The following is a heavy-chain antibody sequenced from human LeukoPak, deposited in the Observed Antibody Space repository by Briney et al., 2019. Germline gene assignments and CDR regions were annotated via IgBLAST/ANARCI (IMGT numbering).Heavy chain of an antibody. CDR1: GFTFSSYW. CDR3: ARRLTGNNAFDI. Sequence: GGSPRPSCAASGFTFSSYWMSWVRQAPGTGLQWVANIKQDGSESYYVDSVKGRFTISRDNAKNSLYLQMNSLRAEDTAVYYCARRLTGNNAFDIWGQGTMVTVSS. D-gene: IGHD7-27*01. CDR2: IKQDGSES. V-gene: IGHV3-7*05. J-gene: IGHJ3*02.